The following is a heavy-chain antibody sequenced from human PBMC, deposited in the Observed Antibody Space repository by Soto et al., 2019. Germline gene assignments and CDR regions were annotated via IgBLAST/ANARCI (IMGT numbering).Heavy chain of an antibody. CDR2: IYPGDSDT. Sequence: GESLKISCTGSGYSFTSYWIGWVCQMPEKGLEWMGIIYPGDSDTRYSPSFQGQVTISADRSISTAYLQWGSLKASDTAMYYCARHTWSSGSPAAFDYWGQGTQVTVSS. CDR1: GYSFTSYW. CDR3: ARHTWSSGSPAAFDY. V-gene: IGHV5-51*01. J-gene: IGHJ4*02. D-gene: IGHD1-26*01.